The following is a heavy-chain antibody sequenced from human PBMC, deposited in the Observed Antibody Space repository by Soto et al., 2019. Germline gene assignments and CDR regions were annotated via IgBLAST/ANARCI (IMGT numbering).Heavy chain of an antibody. CDR2: IYYSGTT. Sequence: QLQLQESGPGLVKPSETLSLTCTVSGGSITSSSYYWGWIRQPPGKGLEWIGSIYYSGTTYYNPSLKSRVTISVDTSENQFSLKLSSVTAADTAVYYCARLTGTSYSYYYYMDVWGKGTTVTVSS. V-gene: IGHV4-39*01. CDR3: ARLTGTSYSYYYYMDV. CDR1: GGSITSSSYY. D-gene: IGHD1-7*01. J-gene: IGHJ6*03.